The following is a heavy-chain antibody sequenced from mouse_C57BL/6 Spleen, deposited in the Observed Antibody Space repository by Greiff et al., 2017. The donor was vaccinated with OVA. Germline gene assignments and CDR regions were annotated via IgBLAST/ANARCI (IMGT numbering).Heavy chain of an antibody. Sequence: EVQGVESGGGLVKPGGSLKLSCAASGFTFSSYAMSWVRQTPEKRLEWVATISDGGSYTYYPDNVKGRFTISRDNAKNNLYLQMSHLKSEDTAMYYCARGVLGFDYWGQGTTLTVSS. V-gene: IGHV5-4*01. J-gene: IGHJ2*01. CDR1: GFTFSSYA. CDR3: ARGVLGFDY. D-gene: IGHD4-1*01. CDR2: ISDGGSYT.